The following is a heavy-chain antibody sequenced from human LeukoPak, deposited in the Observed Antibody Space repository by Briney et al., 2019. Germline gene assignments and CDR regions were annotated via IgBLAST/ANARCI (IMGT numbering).Heavy chain of an antibody. Sequence: ASVKVSCKASGGTFSSYAISWVRQAPGQGLEWMGGIIPIFGTANYAQKFRGRVTITADESTSTAYMELSSLRSEDTAVYCCASLGFPVQLERRVDYFDYWGQGTLVTVSS. CDR1: GGTFSSYA. J-gene: IGHJ4*02. V-gene: IGHV1-69*13. CDR2: IIPIFGTA. CDR3: ASLGFPVQLERRVDYFDY. D-gene: IGHD1-1*01.